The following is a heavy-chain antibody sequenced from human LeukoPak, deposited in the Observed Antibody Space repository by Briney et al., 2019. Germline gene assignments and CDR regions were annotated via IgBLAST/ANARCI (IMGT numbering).Heavy chain of an antibody. CDR1: GFTFDDYG. Sequence: PGGSLRLSCAASGFTFDDYGMSWVRQAPGKGLEWVSGINWNGGSTGYADSVKGRFTISRDNAKNSLYLQMNSLRAEDTALYYCAPIPVGTAAAGTGYWGQGTLVTVSS. J-gene: IGHJ4*02. V-gene: IGHV3-20*04. CDR2: INWNGGST. D-gene: IGHD6-13*01. CDR3: APIPVGTAAAGTGY.